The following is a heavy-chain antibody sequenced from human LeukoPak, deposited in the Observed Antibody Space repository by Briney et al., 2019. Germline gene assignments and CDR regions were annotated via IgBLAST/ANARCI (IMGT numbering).Heavy chain of an antibody. CDR2: INHSGST. CDR3: ARDSRRITIFGVVIGNWFDP. V-gene: IGHV4-34*01. D-gene: IGHD3-3*01. CDR1: GGSFSGYY. J-gene: IGHJ5*02. Sequence: EASETLSLTCAVYGGSFSGYYWSWIRQPPGKGLEWIGGINHSGSTNYNPSLKRRVLISVYTSKNQSSLKLSSVTAADTAVYYCARDSRRITIFGVVIGNWFDPWGQGTLVTVSS.